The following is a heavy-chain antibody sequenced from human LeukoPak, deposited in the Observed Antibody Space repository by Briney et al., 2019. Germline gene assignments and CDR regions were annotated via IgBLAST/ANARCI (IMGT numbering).Heavy chain of an antibody. J-gene: IGHJ1*01. CDR3: AKDPAPGTMVRGSERGAEYFQH. D-gene: IGHD3-10*01. V-gene: IGHV3-23*01. CDR1: GFIFSDYG. Sequence: GGSLRPSCAASGFIFSDYGMSWVRQAPGKGLEWVSTIGGRGGSTYYADSVKGRFTISRDNSKNTLYLQMNSLRAEDTTVYYCAKDPAPGTMVRGSERGAEYFQHWGQGTLVTVSS. CDR2: IGGRGGST.